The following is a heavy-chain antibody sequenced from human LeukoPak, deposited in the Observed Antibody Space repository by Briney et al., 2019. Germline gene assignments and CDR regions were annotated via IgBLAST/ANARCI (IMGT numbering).Heavy chain of an antibody. V-gene: IGHV6-1*01. CDR1: GDIVSSNSVT. D-gene: IGHD2-2*01. J-gene: IGHJ5*02. CDR2: TYYRSTWYN. CDR3: ARGLTQYDCFDP. Sequence: SQTLSLTCAISGDIVSSNSVTWNWIRQSPSRGLEWLGRTYYRSTWYNDYAVSVRGRITVNPDTSKNQFSLHLNSVTPEDTAVYYCARGLTQYDCFDPWGQGILVTVSS.